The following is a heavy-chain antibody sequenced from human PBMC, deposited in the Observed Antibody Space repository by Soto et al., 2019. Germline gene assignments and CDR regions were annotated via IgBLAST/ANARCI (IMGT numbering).Heavy chain of an antibody. D-gene: IGHD6-19*01. CDR3: ARGDSTGSPTGWFDP. CDR2: ISNYNGDT. Sequence: ASVKVSCKASGYTFTRYSVNWVRQAPGQGLEWVGWISNYNGDTKYAQKFQGRVTLTTDTSTTTTYMDLRSLTSDDTAVYFCARGDSTGSPTGWFDPWGQGTLVTVSS. V-gene: IGHV1-18*04. CDR1: GYTFTRYS. J-gene: IGHJ5*02.